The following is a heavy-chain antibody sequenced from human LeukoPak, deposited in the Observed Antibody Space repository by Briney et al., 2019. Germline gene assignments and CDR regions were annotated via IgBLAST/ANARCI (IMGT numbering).Heavy chain of an antibody. J-gene: IGHJ6*03. CDR2: ISSSSSYI. Sequence: GGSLRLSCAASGFTFSSYAMSWVRQAPGKGLEWVSSISSSSSYIYYADSVKGRFTISRDNAKNSLYLQMNSLRAEDTAVYYCARGPIVVVPAAIDGRGYYYYYMDVWGKGTTVTVSS. D-gene: IGHD2-2*02. CDR1: GFTFSSYA. CDR3: ARGPIVVVPAAIDGRGYYYYYMDV. V-gene: IGHV3-21*01.